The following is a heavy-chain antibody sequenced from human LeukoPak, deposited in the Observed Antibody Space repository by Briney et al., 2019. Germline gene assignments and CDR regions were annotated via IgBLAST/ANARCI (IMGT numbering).Heavy chain of an antibody. CDR2: TSGSGGST. CDR1: GFTLSSYA. J-gene: IGHJ4*02. D-gene: IGHD3-9*01. V-gene: IGHV3-23*01. Sequence: GGSLRLSCAASGFTLSSYAMGWVRQGPGKGLEWVSATSGSGGSTYYADSVKGRFTISRDNSKNTLYLQMNSLRAEDTAVYYCAKSPDYDILTGFDYWGQGTLVTVSS. CDR3: AKSPDYDILTGFDY.